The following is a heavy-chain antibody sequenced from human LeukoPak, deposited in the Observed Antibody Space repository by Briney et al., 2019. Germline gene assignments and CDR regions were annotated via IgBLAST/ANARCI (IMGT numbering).Heavy chain of an antibody. V-gene: IGHV3-30*03. CDR1: GFTFSSYG. J-gene: IGHJ3*02. CDR3: ARDGSWGGGSRQTDAFDI. Sequence: GRSLRLSCAASGFTFSSYGMHWVRQAPGKGLEWVAVISYDGSNKYYADSVKGRFTISRDNSKNTLYLQMNSLRAEDTAVYYCARDGSWGGGSRQTDAFDIWGQGTMVTVSS. CDR2: ISYDGSNK. D-gene: IGHD2-15*01.